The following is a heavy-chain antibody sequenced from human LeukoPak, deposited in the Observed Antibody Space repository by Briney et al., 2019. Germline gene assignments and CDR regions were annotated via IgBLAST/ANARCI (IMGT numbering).Heavy chain of an antibody. J-gene: IGHJ4*02. CDR2: INTSGSST. CDR1: GFTFSDYW. D-gene: IGHD1-14*01. CDR3: ARSNHADDF. Sequence: GGSLRLSCAASGFTFSDYWMHWVRQVPGKGLVWVSRINTSGSSTTYAESVKGRFTISRDNAKNTLYLQMDGLRAEDTGVYYCARSNHADDFWGQGTLVTVSS. V-gene: IGHV3-74*03.